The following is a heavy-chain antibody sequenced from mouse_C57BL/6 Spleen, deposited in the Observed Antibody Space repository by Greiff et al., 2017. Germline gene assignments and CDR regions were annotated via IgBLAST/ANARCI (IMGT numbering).Heavy chain of an antibody. Sequence: EVQLQQSGPELVKPGASVKIPCKASGYTFTDYNMDWVKQSHGKSLEWIGDINPNNGGTIYNQKFKGKATLTVDKSSSTAYMELRSLTSEDTAVYYCARSGFWGSNFDWDFDVWGTGTTVTVSS. CDR1: GYTFTDYN. V-gene: IGHV1-18*01. J-gene: IGHJ1*03. D-gene: IGHD2-5*01. CDR3: ARSGFWGSNFDWDFDV. CDR2: INPNNGGT.